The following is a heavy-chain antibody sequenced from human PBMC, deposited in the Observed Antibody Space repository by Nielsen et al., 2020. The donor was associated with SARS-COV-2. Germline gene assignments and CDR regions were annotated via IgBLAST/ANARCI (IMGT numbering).Heavy chain of an antibody. Sequence: SLKISCAASGFTFDDYAMHWVRQAPGKGLEWVSGISWNSGSIGYADSVKGRFTISRDNAKNSLYLQMNSLRAEDTAVYYCARGRPPPYEAHDYWGQGTLVTVSS. J-gene: IGHJ4*02. V-gene: IGHV3-9*01. CDR2: ISWNSGSI. CDR3: ARGRPPPYEAHDY. D-gene: IGHD5-12*01. CDR1: GFTFDDYA.